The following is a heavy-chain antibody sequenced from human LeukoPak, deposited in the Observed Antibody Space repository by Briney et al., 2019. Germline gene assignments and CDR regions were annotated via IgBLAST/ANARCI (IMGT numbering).Heavy chain of an antibody. J-gene: IGHJ4*02. Sequence: VASVKVSCKASGYTFTGYYMHWVRQAPGQGLEWMGWINPNSGGTNYAQKFQGRVTMTRDTSISTAYVELSRLRSDDTAVYYCARGRGYSYGEDLDYWGQGTLVTVSS. D-gene: IGHD5-18*01. CDR1: GYTFTGYY. V-gene: IGHV1-2*02. CDR3: ARGRGYSYGEDLDY. CDR2: INPNSGGT.